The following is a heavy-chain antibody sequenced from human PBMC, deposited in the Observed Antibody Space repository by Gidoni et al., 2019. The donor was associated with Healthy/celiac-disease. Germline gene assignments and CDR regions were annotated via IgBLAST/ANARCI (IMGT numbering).Heavy chain of an antibody. J-gene: IGHJ5*02. D-gene: IGHD6-19*01. Sequence: QVQLVESGGGLVKPGGSLRLSCSASGFTFSDYYMSWIRQAPGKGLEWVSYSSSSGSTIYYADSMKGRFTISRDNAKNSLYLQMNSLRAEDTAVYYCARDKPQWMVHPNWFDPWGQGTLVTVSS. CDR3: ARDKPQWMVHPNWFDP. CDR2: SSSSGSTI. V-gene: IGHV3-11*01. CDR1: GFTFSDYY.